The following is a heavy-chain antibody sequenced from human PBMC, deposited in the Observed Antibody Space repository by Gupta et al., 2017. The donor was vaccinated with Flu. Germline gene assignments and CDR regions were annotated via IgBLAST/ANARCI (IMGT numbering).Heavy chain of an antibody. CDR3: AKDSGGGAYYDFWSGYYTSGTNWFDP. J-gene: IGHJ5*02. Sequence: EVQLVESGGGLVQPGRSLRLSCAASGFTFDDYAMHWVRQAPGKGLEWVSGISWNSGSIGYADTVKGRFTISRDNAKNSLYLQMNSLRAEDTALYYCAKDSGGGAYYDFWSGYYTSGTNWFDPWGQGTLVTVSS. V-gene: IGHV3-9*01. D-gene: IGHD3-3*01. CDR1: GFTFDDYA. CDR2: ISWNSGSI.